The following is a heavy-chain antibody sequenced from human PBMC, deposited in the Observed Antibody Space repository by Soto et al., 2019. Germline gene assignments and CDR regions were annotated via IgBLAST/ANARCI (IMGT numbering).Heavy chain of an antibody. Sequence: QLKLQESGPGLVKPSETLSLTCTVSGGSISSSSYYGGWIRQPPGKGLEWIGSIYYSGGTYYNPSLKSRVTMSVDTSKNHFALKLSSVTAADTAVYYCARLQSHYYGSGPTIWGQGTIVTVSS. CDR1: GGSISSSSYY. V-gene: IGHV4-39*02. CDR3: ARLQSHYYGSGPTI. D-gene: IGHD3-10*01. J-gene: IGHJ3*02. CDR2: IYYSGGT.